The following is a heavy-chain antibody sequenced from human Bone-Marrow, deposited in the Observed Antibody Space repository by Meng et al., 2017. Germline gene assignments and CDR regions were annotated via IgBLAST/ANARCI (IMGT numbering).Heavy chain of an antibody. V-gene: IGHV1-2*06. J-gene: IGHJ4*02. CDR1: GYNFPDYY. Sequence: ASVKVSCKPSGYNFPDYYIHWVRRAPGQGLEGMGRINPKSGDTHYAQKFQARVTMTGDTSISTAYMGLSGLRSDDTAMYYCARTRRSGGVVPAAMDYWGQGTLVTVSS. CDR2: INPKSGDT. D-gene: IGHD2-2*01. CDR3: ARTRRSGGVVPAAMDY.